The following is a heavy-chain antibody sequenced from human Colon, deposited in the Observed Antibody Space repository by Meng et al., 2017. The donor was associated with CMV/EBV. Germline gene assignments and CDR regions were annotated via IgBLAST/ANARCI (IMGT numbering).Heavy chain of an antibody. CDR3: AKGANCSSVTCRPYYFDS. CDR1: FSSYG. D-gene: IGHD2-2*01. CDR2: IRYEGRDK. J-gene: IGHJ4*02. V-gene: IGHV3-30*02. Sequence: FSSYGMHWVRRAPGKGLEWVAFIRYEGRDKDYGDSVKGRFTISRDNTKNTLYLEMSSLRYEDTAVYYCAKGANCSSVTCRPYYFDSWGQGALVTVSS.